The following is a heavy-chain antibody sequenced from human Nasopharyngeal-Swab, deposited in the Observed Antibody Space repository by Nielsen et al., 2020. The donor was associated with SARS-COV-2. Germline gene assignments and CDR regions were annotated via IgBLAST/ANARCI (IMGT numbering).Heavy chain of an antibody. Sequence: GESLKISCAASGSTFSSYSMNWVRQAPGKGLEWVSSISSSSSYIYYADSVKGRFPISRDNAKNSLYLQMNSLRAEDTAVYYCARDDGQWLNPVYYFDYCGQGTLVTVSS. V-gene: IGHV3-21*01. CDR3: ARDDGQWLNPVYYFDY. CDR2: ISSSSSYI. CDR1: GSTFSSYS. J-gene: IGHJ4*02. D-gene: IGHD6-19*01.